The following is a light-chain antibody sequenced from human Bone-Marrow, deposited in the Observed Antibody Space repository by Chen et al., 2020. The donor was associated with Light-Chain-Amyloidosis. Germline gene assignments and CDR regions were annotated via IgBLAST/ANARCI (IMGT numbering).Light chain of an antibody. CDR3: SAFTGSSTLV. Sequence: QSALTKPPSLSGSPGQSVTTSCTGTRRDVDGYNRVSWYHQHPGTAPKVIIFEVSSRPSGLPNRFSGSKSGNTASLTISGLQAEEEGDYFCSAFTGSSTLVFGTGTRVSVV. CDR1: RRDVDGYNR. CDR2: EVS. V-gene: IGLV2-18*02. J-gene: IGLJ1*01.